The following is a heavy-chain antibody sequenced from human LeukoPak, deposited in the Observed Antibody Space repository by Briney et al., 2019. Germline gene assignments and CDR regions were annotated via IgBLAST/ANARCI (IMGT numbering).Heavy chain of an antibody. CDR1: GFTFSSYE. Sequence: GGSLRLSCAASGFTFSSYEMNWVRQAPGKGLEWVSYISSSGSTIYYADSVKGRFTISRDNAKNSLYLQMSSLRAEDTALYYCARDHAAITLFRTYNYYYYYMDVWGKGTTVTVSS. CDR2: ISSSGSTI. D-gene: IGHD3-16*01. J-gene: IGHJ6*03. V-gene: IGHV3-48*03. CDR3: ARDHAAITLFRTYNYYYYYMDV.